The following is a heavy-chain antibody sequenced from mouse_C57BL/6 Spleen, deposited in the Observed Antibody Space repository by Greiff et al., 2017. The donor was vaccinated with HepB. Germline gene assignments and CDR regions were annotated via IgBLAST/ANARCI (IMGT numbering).Heavy chain of an antibody. J-gene: IGHJ2*01. CDR1: GYSFTGYY. Sequence: VQLQQSGPELVKPGASVKISCKASGYSFTGYYMNWVKQSPEKSLEWIGEINPSTGGTTYNQKFKAKATLTVDKSSSTAYMQLKSLTSEDSAVYYCAREFYYWGQGTTLTVSS. CDR2: INPSTGGT. V-gene: IGHV1-42*01. CDR3: AREFYY.